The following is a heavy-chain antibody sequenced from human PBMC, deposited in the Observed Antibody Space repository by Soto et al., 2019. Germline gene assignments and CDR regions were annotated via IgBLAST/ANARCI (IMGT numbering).Heavy chain of an antibody. D-gene: IGHD6-13*01. Sequence: EVQLLESGGGLVQPGGSLRLSCAASGFTFSSYAMSWVRQAPGKGLEWVSAISGSGGSTYYADSVKGRVTISRDNSKNTLYLQRNSLRAEETAVYYCAKDTAAAGTWYFDYWGQGTLVTVSS. CDR3: AKDTAAAGTWYFDY. J-gene: IGHJ4*02. V-gene: IGHV3-23*01. CDR1: GFTFSSYA. CDR2: ISGSGGST.